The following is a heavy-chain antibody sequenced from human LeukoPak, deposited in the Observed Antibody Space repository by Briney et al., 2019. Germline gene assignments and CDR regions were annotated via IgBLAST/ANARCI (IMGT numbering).Heavy chain of an antibody. CDR3: ARVGDSFGPFYFDY. V-gene: IGHV4-59*08. Sequence: SETLSLTCTVSGGSIRSFYWSWIRQPPGKGLEWIGYIYYIGSTNHNPSLKSRVTISVDTSNNQFTLKLSSVTAADTAVYYCARVGDSFGPFYFDYWGQGTLVTVSP. D-gene: IGHD3-16*01. J-gene: IGHJ4*02. CDR1: GGSIRSFY. CDR2: IYYIGST.